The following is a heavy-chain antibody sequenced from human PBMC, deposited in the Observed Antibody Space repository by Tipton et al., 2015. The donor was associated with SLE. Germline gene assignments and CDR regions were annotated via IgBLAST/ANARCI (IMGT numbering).Heavy chain of an antibody. CDR1: GGSFSGYY. CDR3: ARVTWYFDL. V-gene: IGHV4-34*01. Sequence: LRLSCAVYGGSFSGYYWSWIRQPPGKGLEWIGEINHSGSTNYNPSLKSRVTISVDTSKNQFSLKLSSVTAADTAVYYCARVTWYFDLWGRGTLVTVPS. J-gene: IGHJ2*01. CDR2: INHSGST. D-gene: IGHD5-18*01.